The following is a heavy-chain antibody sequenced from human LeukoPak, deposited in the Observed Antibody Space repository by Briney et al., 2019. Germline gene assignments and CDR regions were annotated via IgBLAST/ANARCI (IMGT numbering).Heavy chain of an antibody. D-gene: IGHD3-22*01. J-gene: IGHJ4*02. CDR1: GGSISSSSAY. CDR2: IYYSGST. CDR3: ARVSSGYYTTFDY. Sequence: SETLSLTCTVSGGSISSSSAYWGWIRQPPGKGLEWIGYIYYSGSTNYNPSLKSRVTISVDTSKNQFSLKLSSVTAADTAVYYCARVSSGYYTTFDYWGQGTLVTVSS. V-gene: IGHV4-61*05.